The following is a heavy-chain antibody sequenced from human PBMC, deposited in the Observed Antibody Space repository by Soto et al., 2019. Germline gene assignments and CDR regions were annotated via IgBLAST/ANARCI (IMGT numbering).Heavy chain of an antibody. J-gene: IGHJ5*02. CDR2: IRSKAYGGTT. CDR3: TRDPNSSSWYGGWFDP. Sequence: GGSLRLSCTASGFTFGDYAMSWFRQAPGKGLEWVGFIRSKAYGGTTEYAASVKGRFTISRDDSKSIAYLQMNSLKTEDTAVYYCTRDPNSSSWYGGWFDPWGQGTLVTVSS. V-gene: IGHV3-49*03. D-gene: IGHD6-13*01. CDR1: GFTFGDYA.